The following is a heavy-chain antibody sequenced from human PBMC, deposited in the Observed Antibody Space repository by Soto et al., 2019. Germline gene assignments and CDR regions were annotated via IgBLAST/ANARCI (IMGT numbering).Heavy chain of an antibody. CDR3: ARDQEEATKGGYYYGMDV. V-gene: IGHV3-53*01. J-gene: IGHJ6*02. Sequence: GGSRRLSFAASGFTVSGNYMSWVRQAPGKGLEWVSVIYSGGSTYYADSVKGRFTISRDNSKNTLYLQMNSLRAEDTAVYYCARDQEEATKGGYYYGMDVWGQGTTVTVSS. D-gene: IGHD5-12*01. CDR1: GFTVSGNY. CDR2: IYSGGST.